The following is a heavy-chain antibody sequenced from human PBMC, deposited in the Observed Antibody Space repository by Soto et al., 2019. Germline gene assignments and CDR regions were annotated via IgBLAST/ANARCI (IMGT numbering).Heavy chain of an antibody. Sequence: SETLSLTCTVSGGSISSYYWSWIRQPPGKGLEWIGYIYYSGSTNYNPSLKSRVTISVDTSKNQFSLKLSSVTAADTAVYYCASSYYDILTGSDYYYYYGMDVWGQGTTVTVSS. J-gene: IGHJ6*02. V-gene: IGHV4-59*01. D-gene: IGHD3-9*01. CDR1: GGSISSYY. CDR3: ASSYYDILTGSDYYYYYGMDV. CDR2: IYYSGST.